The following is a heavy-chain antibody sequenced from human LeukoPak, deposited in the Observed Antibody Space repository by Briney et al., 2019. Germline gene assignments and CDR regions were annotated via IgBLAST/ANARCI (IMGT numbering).Heavy chain of an antibody. V-gene: IGHV3-9*01. CDR1: GFSFDDYA. D-gene: IGHD3-22*01. Sequence: PGGSLRLSCAASGFSFDDYAMHWVRQAPGEGLEWVSGISWNSGSIGYADSVKGRFTISRDNAKNSLYLQMNSLRAEDTALYYCAKTSTYDSSGFNYWGQGTLVTVSS. J-gene: IGHJ4*02. CDR3: AKTSTYDSSGFNY. CDR2: ISWNSGSI.